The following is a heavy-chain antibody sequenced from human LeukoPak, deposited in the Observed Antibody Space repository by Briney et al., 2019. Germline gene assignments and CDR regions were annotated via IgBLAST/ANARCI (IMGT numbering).Heavy chain of an antibody. CDR2: INPNSGGT. V-gene: IGHV1-2*06. CDR1: GYTFTGYY. CDR3: ASEPRGYCSSTSCYTGLEGYFDY. J-gene: IGHJ4*02. D-gene: IGHD2-2*02. Sequence: GASVKVSCKASGYTFTGYYMHWVRQAPGQGLEWMGRINPNSGGTNYAQKFQGRVTMTRDTSISTAYMELSRLRAEDTAVYYCASEPRGYCSSTSCYTGLEGYFDYWGQGTLVTVSS.